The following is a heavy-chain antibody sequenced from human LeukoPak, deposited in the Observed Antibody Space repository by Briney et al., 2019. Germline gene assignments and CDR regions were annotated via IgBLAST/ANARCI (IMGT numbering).Heavy chain of an antibody. CDR2: IYYSGST. Sequence: PSETLSLTCTVSGGSISSYYWSWIRQPPGKGLEWIGYIYYSGSTNYNPSLKSRVTMSVDTSKNQFSLKLSSVTAADTAVYYCATSPWSDFWSGYTPGAFDIWGQGTMVTVSS. CDR1: GGSISSYY. CDR3: ATSPWSDFWSGYTPGAFDI. J-gene: IGHJ3*02. V-gene: IGHV4-59*12. D-gene: IGHD3-3*01.